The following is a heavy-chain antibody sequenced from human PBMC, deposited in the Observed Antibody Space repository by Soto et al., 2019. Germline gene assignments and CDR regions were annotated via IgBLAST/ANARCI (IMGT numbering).Heavy chain of an antibody. V-gene: IGHV3-30-3*01. J-gene: IGHJ6*02. CDR2: ISYDGSNK. CDR3: ASAASSHTWGFGMDV. CDR1: GFTFSSYA. Sequence: QVQLVESGGGVVQPGRSLRLSCAASGFTFSSYAMHWVSQATGKGLEWVALISYDGSNKYYADSVKGRFTISRDNSKNTLYLQMNSLRAEDTAVYYCASAASSHTWGFGMDVWGQGTTVTVSS. D-gene: IGHD6-6*01.